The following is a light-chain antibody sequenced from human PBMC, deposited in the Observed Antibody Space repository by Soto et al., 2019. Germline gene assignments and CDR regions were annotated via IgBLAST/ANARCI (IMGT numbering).Light chain of an antibody. V-gene: IGLV1-40*01. Sequence: QSVLTQPPSVSGAPGQRVTISCTGSSSNIGAGYDVHWYQQLPGTAPKLLIYGNSNRPSGVPDRFSGSKSGTSASLAITGLQAEDEADYYCQSYDSSTWVFGGGTKLT. CDR1: SSNIGAGYD. CDR2: GNS. J-gene: IGLJ3*02. CDR3: QSYDSSTWV.